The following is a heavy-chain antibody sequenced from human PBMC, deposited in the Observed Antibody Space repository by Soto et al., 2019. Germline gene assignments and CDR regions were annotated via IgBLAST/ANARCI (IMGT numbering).Heavy chain of an antibody. CDR1: GYTFSRYS. D-gene: IGHD2-8*01. Sequence: QGQLVQSGPEVKKPGASVKVSCKTTGYTFSRYSISWVRQAPGQGLEWMGWISGYNGDTNYAQKVQGRVTMTIDTATYTAYMELRSLTSDDTAIYYCAKNGHPPYYYYGMDVWGQGTTVTVSS. J-gene: IGHJ6*02. CDR3: AKNGHPPYYYYGMDV. V-gene: IGHV1-18*01. CDR2: ISGYNGDT.